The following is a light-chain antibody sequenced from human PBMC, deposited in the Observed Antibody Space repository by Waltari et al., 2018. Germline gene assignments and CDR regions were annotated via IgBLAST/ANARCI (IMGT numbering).Light chain of an antibody. CDR3: QQYNTWPT. J-gene: IGKJ1*01. CDR1: QSVSSN. CDR2: GAS. V-gene: IGKV3-15*01. Sequence: EIVMTQSPATLSVSPGERATLSCRASQSVSSNLAWYQQKPGQAPRLLIYGASTRATGIPDRFSGRGSGTEFTLTISSLQSEDFAVYYCQQYNTWPTFGQGTKVEI.